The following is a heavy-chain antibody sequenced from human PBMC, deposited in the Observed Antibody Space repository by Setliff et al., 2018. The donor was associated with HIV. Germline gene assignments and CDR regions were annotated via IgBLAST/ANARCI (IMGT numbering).Heavy chain of an antibody. V-gene: IGHV4-59*01. CDR1: GGVTNGFY. CDR2: IFYSADNILYSGKT. D-gene: IGHD3-10*01. CDR3: ARENAGVTGVRGIIIIDAFDL. J-gene: IGHJ3*01. Sequence: SETLSLTCNVSGGVTNGFYWSWIRQSPGKGLEWIGHIFYSADNILYSGKTHYNPSLKSRVSISVDASKNQFSLRLNSVTAADAAIYFCARENAGVTGVRGIIIIDAFDLWGPGTVVTVSS.